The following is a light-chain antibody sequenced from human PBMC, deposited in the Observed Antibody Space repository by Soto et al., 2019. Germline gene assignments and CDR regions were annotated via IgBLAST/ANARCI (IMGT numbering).Light chain of an antibody. CDR3: MQALQTPST. CDR1: QSLLHTNGSNS. V-gene: IGKV2-28*01. J-gene: IGKJ1*01. CDR2: LGS. Sequence: DVVMTQSPLSLPVTPGEPASISCRSSQSLLHTNGSNSLHWYLQKPGLSPQLLIYLGSNRASGVPDRFSGSGSGTDFTLKISRVEAEDVGVYYCMQALQTPSTFGLGTKVDIX.